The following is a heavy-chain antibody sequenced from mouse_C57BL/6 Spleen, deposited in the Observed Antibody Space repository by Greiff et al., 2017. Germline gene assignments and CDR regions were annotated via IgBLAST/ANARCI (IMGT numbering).Heavy chain of an antibody. CDR1: GYAFSSSW. J-gene: IGHJ4*01. CDR3: ASYSNYVGAMDY. D-gene: IGHD2-5*01. CDR2: IYPGDGDT. V-gene: IGHV1-82*01. Sequence: VQLQQSGPELVKPGASVKISCKASGYAFSSSWMNWVKQRPGKGLEWIGRIYPGDGDTNYNGKFKGKATLTADKSSSTAYMQLSSLTSEDSAVYFCASYSNYVGAMDYWGQGTSVTVSS.